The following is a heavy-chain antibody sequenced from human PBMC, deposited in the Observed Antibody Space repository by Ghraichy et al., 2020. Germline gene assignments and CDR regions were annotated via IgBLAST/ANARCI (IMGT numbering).Heavy chain of an antibody. V-gene: IGHV4-61*01. CDR2: IYYSGST. CDR1: GGSVSSGSYY. Sequence: ESLNISCTVSGGSVSSGSYYWSWIRQPPGKGLEWIGYIYYSGSTNYNPSLKSRVTISVDTSKNQFSLKLSSVTAADTAVYYCASGSGSYTGDNWFDPWGQGTLVTVSS. D-gene: IGHD1-26*01. J-gene: IGHJ5*02. CDR3: ASGSGSYTGDNWFDP.